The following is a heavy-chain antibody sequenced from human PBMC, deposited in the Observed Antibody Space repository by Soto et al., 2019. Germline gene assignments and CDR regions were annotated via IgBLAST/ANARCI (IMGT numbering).Heavy chain of an antibody. J-gene: IGHJ4*02. CDR3: ARWGTTGGFDL. CDR1: GFRFKSFV. Sequence: QVQLVESGGCVVQPGTSLRLSCAASGFRFKSFVMHWVRQAPGKGLEWVAFTSYDGNNKDYGDSVKGRFTVSSDNSQNTLHITMHFLPPEDKALYYCARWGTTGGFDLWGQGTLVYVSS. V-gene: IGHV3-30*19. CDR2: TSYDGNNK. D-gene: IGHD3-16*01.